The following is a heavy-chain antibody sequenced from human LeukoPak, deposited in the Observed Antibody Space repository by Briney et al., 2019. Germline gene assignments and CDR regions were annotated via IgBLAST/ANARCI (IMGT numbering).Heavy chain of an antibody. CDR1: DGSISSNSYY. CDR2: IYTSGST. D-gene: IGHD2-2*01. J-gene: IGHJ6*03. V-gene: IGHV4-61*02. Sequence: PSQTLSLTCTVSDGSISSNSYYWSWIRQPAGKGLEWIGRIYTSGSTNYNPSLKSRVTISVDTSKNQFSLKLSSVTAADTAVYYCARDGVVVPAAIRYYYYYMDVWGKGTTVTVSS. CDR3: ARDGVVVPAAIRYYYYYMDV.